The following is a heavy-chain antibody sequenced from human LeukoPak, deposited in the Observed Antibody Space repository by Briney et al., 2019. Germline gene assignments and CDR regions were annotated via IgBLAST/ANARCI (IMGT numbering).Heavy chain of an antibody. D-gene: IGHD3-22*01. CDR1: GFTFGDYA. CDR3: AKDRGARSITMIVVVIRTFDY. CDR2: IRSKDHGGTT. V-gene: IGHV3-49*03. J-gene: IGHJ4*02. Sequence: GGSLRLSCTASGFTFGDYALSWFRQAPGKGLEWLSFIRSKDHGGTTEYAASVKGRFTISRDDSNSIAYLQMNSLIIEDTAVYYCAKDRGARSITMIVVVIRTFDYWGQGTLVTVSS.